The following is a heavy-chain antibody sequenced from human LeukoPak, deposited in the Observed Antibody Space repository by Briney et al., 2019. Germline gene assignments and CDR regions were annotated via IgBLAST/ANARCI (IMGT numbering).Heavy chain of an antibody. D-gene: IGHD4-17*01. CDR3: ERDRHDYGDYVDAFDI. CDR2: IYYSGST. Sequence: SETLSLTCTVSGGSISSYYWSWIRQPPGKGLEWIGYIYYSGSTNYNPSLKSRVTISVDTSKNQFSLKLSSLTAADTAVYYCERDRHDYGDYVDAFDIWGQGTMVTVSS. CDR1: GGSISSYY. V-gene: IGHV4-59*01. J-gene: IGHJ3*02.